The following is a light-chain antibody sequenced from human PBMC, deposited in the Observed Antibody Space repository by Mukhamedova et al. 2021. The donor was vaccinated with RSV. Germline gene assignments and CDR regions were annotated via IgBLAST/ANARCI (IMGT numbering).Light chain of an antibody. CDR2: DAS. CDR3: QQYHGSSYT. CDR1: QDINKS. Sequence: VIITCRASQDINKSLAWYQQKSGKAPKLLVSDASKLESGVPSRISGSGSVTDYTLTISSLQPEYFATYYCQQYHGSSYTFAQGTRL. V-gene: IGKV1-NL1*01. J-gene: IGKJ2*01.